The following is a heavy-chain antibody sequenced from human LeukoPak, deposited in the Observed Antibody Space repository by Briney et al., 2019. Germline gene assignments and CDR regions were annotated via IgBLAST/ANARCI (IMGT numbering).Heavy chain of an antibody. Sequence: ASVKVSCKASGYTFTSYAMHWVRQAPGQRLEWMGWINAGNGNTKYSQKFQGRVTITRDTSASTAYMELSSLRSEDTAVYYCARGTAEGIQLWSVGHDAFDIWGQGTMVTVSS. J-gene: IGHJ3*02. CDR2: INAGNGNT. CDR1: GYTFTSYA. D-gene: IGHD5-18*01. CDR3: ARGTAEGIQLWSVGHDAFDI. V-gene: IGHV1-3*01.